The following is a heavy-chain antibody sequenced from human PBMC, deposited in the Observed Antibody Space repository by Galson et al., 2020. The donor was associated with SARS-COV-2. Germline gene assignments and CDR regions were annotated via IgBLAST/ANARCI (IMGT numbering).Heavy chain of an antibody. V-gene: IGHV4-31*03. Sequence: SETLSLTGTVSGGSISSGGYYWSWIRQHPGKGLEWIGYIYYSGRTYYNPSLKSRVTISVDTSKNQFSLKLSSVTAADTAVYYCATEAVVTRRRGYYYFYYGMDVWGQGTTVTVSS. CDR1: GGSISSGGYY. CDR2: IYYSGRT. J-gene: IGHJ6*02. D-gene: IGHD2-15*01. CDR3: ATEAVVTRRRGYYYFYYGMDV.